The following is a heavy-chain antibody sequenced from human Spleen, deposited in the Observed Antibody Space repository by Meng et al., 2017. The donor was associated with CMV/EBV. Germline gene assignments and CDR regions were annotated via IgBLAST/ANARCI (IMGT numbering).Heavy chain of an antibody. D-gene: IGHD3-10*01. J-gene: IGHJ6*02. CDR3: AHTGYYYYGMDV. V-gene: IGHV3-30*02. CDR1: GFTFSSFA. CDR2: IWYDGSSK. Sequence: GESLKISCAASGFTFSSFAMHWVRQAPGKGLEWVAVIWYDGSSKHYVDSVKGRFTISRDNSKNTLHLQMNSLRAEDTAVYYCAHTGYYYYGMDVWGQGTTVTVSS.